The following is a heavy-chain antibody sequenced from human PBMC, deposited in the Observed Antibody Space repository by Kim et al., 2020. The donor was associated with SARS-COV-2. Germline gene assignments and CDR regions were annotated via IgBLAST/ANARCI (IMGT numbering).Heavy chain of an antibody. J-gene: IGHJ6*02. CDR2: INHSGST. D-gene: IGHD2-2*01. V-gene: IGHV4-34*01. CDR1: GGSFSGYY. Sequence: SETLSLTCAVYGGSFSGYYWSWIRQPPGKGLEWIGEINHSGSTNYNPSLKSRVTISVDTSKNQFSLKLSSVTAADTAVYYCARWVRYCSSTSCYYYYYYGMDVWGQGTTVTVSS. CDR3: ARWVRYCSSTSCYYYYYYGMDV.